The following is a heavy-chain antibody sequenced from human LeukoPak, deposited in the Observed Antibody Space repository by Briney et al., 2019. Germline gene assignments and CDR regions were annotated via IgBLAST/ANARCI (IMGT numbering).Heavy chain of an antibody. J-gene: IGHJ4*02. CDR3: ARQLVRTTMIVVVRPRGHFDY. CDR2: ISYDGSNK. CDR1: GFTFSSYA. V-gene: IGHV3-30-3*01. Sequence: HPGGSLRLSCAASGFTFSSYAMHWVRQAPGKGLEWVAVISYDGSNKYYADSVKGRFTISRDNSKNTLYLQMNSLRAEDTAVYYCARQLVRTTMIVVVRPRGHFDYWGQGTLVTVSS. D-gene: IGHD3-22*01.